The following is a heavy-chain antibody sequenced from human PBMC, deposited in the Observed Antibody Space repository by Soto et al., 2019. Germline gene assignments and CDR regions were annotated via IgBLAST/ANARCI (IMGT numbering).Heavy chain of an antibody. J-gene: IGHJ4*02. V-gene: IGHV1-69*12. D-gene: IGHD5-18*01. CDR1: GGTFSTYA. CDR2: IIPRFGTA. Sequence: QVQLVQSGAEVKKPESSVKVSCKAPGGTFSTYAISWVRQAPGQGLEWMGGIIPRFGTANYAQRFQDRVTITADESTNTVYMELSSLRSEDTAVYFCASGIQLWLRRINSGYSGWGQGTLVTVSS. CDR3: ASGIQLWLRRINSGYSG.